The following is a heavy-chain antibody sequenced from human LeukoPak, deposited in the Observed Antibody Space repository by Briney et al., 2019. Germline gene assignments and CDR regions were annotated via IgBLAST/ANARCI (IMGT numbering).Heavy chain of an antibody. CDR3: ARPGDYDILTGRPEGPTYGMDV. CDR1: GYTFTSYG. Sequence: ASVKVSCKASGYTFTSYGISWVRQAPGQGLEWMGWISAYNGNTNYAQKLQGRVTMTTDTSTSTAYMELRSLRSDDTAVYYCARPGDYDILTGRPEGPTYGMDVWGQGTTVAVSS. CDR2: ISAYNGNT. V-gene: IGHV1-18*01. J-gene: IGHJ6*02. D-gene: IGHD3-9*01.